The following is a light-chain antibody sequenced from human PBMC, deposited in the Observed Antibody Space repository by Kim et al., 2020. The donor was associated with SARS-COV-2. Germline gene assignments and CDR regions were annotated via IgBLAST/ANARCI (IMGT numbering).Light chain of an antibody. CDR2: EDN. CDR3: QSYDSSTVV. V-gene: IGLV6-57*03. CDR1: SGRIASNF. Sequence: GKTVTISCTRSSGRIASNFVQWYQHRPGSAPTTVIYEDNQRPSGVPDRFSGSIDSSSNSASLTISGLKTEDEADYCCQSYDSSTVVFGGGTQLTVL. J-gene: IGLJ2*01.